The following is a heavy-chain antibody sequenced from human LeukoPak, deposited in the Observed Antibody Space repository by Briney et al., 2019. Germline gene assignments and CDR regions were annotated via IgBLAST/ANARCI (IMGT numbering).Heavy chain of an antibody. CDR1: GFTFSGYE. J-gene: IGHJ5*02. Sequence: GGSLRLSCAASGFTFSGYEMNWVRQAPGKGLEWVSRISTSGSTIYYADSVKGRFTISRDNARNSLYLQMNSLRAEDTAVYYCARGPPPYSDFWSGYYPDNWFDPWGQGTLVTVSS. D-gene: IGHD3-3*01. V-gene: IGHV3-48*03. CDR2: ISTSGSTI. CDR3: ARGPPPYSDFWSGYYPDNWFDP.